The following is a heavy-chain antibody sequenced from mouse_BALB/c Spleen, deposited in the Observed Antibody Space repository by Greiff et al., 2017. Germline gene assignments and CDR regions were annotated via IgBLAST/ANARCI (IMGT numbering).Heavy chain of an antibody. Sequence: VKLVESGAELVRPGTSVKISCKASGYTFTNYWLGWVKQRPGHGLEWIGDIYPGGGYTNYNEKFKGKATLTADTSSSTAYMQLSSLTSEDSAVYFCARENYGSSAYWGQGTLVTVSA. CDR1: GYTFTNYW. J-gene: IGHJ3*01. V-gene: IGHV1-63*02. CDR3: ARENYGSSAY. D-gene: IGHD1-1*01. CDR2: IYPGGGYT.